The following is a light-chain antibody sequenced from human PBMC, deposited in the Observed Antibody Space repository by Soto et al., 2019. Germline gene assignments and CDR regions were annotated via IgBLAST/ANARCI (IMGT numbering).Light chain of an antibody. CDR1: SGSVSTANN. V-gene: IGLV8-61*01. J-gene: IGLJ1*01. CDR3: ALFMGNGISV. CDR2: STS. Sequence: QAVVTQDSAFSVSPGGTVTLTCGLISGSVSTANNPNWYQQTPGQAPRTLIYSTSTRSSGVPDRFSGSILGNKAALTITGAQADDESDYYCALFMGNGISVFGTGTKLTVL.